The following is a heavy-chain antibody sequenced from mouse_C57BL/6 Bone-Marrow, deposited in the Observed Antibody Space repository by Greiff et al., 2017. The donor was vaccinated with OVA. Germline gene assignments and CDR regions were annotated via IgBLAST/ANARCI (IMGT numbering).Heavy chain of an antibody. Sequence: VQLQQPGAELVMPGASVKLSCKASGYTFTSYWMHWVKQRPGQGLEWIGEIDPSYSYTNYNQKFKGKSTLTVDKSSSTAYMQLSSLTSEDSAVYYCARYDYIYYYAMDYWGQGTSVTVSS. J-gene: IGHJ4*01. CDR2: IDPSYSYT. V-gene: IGHV1-69*01. D-gene: IGHD2-4*01. CDR1: GYTFTSYW. CDR3: ARYDYIYYYAMDY.